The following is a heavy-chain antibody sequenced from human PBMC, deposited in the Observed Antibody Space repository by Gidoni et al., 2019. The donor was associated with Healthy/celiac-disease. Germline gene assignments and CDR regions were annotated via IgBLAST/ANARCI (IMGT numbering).Heavy chain of an antibody. CDR3: AREVIAAAGTDY. Sequence: EVQLVESGGGLVKPGGSLRLSCAASGFTFSSYSMNWVRQAPGKGLEWVSSSSSSSSYIYYADSVKGRFTISRDNAKNSLYLQMNSLRAEDTAVYYCAREVIAAAGTDYWGQGTLVTVSS. V-gene: IGHV3-21*01. D-gene: IGHD6-13*01. J-gene: IGHJ4*02. CDR2: SSSSSSYI. CDR1: GFTFSSYS.